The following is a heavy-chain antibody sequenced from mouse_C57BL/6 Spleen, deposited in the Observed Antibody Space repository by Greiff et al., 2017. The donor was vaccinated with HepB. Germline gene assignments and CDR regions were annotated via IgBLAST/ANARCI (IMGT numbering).Heavy chain of an antibody. V-gene: IGHV1-82*01. CDR2: IYPGDGDT. CDR1: GYAFSSSW. D-gene: IGHD1-1*01. J-gene: IGHJ2*01. CDR3: ARGDYGRKDY. Sequence: QVQLKESGPELVKPGASVKISCKASGYAFSSSWMNWVKQRPGKGLEWIGRIYPGDGDTNYNGKFKGKATLTADKSSSTAYMHLSSLTSEDSAVYCCARGDYGRKDYWGQGTTLTVSS.